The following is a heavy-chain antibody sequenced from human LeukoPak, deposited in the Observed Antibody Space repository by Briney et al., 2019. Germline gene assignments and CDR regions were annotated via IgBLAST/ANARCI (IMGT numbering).Heavy chain of an antibody. CDR2: FDPEDGET. J-gene: IGHJ4*02. V-gene: IGHV1-24*01. CDR3: ATWDDYGDYDFYY. CDR1: GYTLTELS. D-gene: IGHD4-17*01. Sequence: ASVKVSCKVSGYTLTELSVHWVRQAPGKGLEWMGGFDPEDGETIYAQKFQGRVTMTEDTSTDTAYMELSSLRSEDTAVYYCATWDDYGDYDFYYWGQGTLVTVSS.